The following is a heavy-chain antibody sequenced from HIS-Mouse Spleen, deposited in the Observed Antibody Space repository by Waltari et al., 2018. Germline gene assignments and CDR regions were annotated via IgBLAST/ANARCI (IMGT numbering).Heavy chain of an antibody. D-gene: IGHD3-16*01. J-gene: IGHJ2*01. Sequence: EVQLVESGGGLVQPGGSVRLSCAASGFTFRRFGVRRVRRAPGKGLEGVANIKQYGSEKYYGDSVKGRFTISRDNAKNSLYLQMNSLRAEDTAVYYCARDLGGGPWYFDLWGRGTLVTVSS. V-gene: IGHV3-7*01. CDR3: ARDLGGGPWYFDL. CDR1: GFTFRRFG. CDR2: IKQYGSEK.